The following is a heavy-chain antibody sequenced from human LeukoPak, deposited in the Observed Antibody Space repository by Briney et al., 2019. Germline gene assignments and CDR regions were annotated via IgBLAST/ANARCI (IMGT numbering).Heavy chain of an antibody. D-gene: IGHD6-6*01. V-gene: IGHV1-18*01. Sequence: ASVKVSCKASGYTFTSYGISWVRQAPGQGLEWMGWISAYNGNTNYAQKLQGRVTMTTDTSTSTAYMELRSLRSDDTAVYYYARDAPGEGAARPLGWFDPWGQGTLVTVSS. J-gene: IGHJ5*02. CDR1: GYTFTSYG. CDR3: ARDAPGEGAARPLGWFDP. CDR2: ISAYNGNT.